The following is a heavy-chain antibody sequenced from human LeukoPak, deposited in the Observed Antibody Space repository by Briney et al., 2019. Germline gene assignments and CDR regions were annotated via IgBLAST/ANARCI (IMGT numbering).Heavy chain of an antibody. D-gene: IGHD6-19*01. J-gene: IGHJ5*02. CDR3: ATMQWLEGVDWFDP. V-gene: IGHV3-30*02. Sequence: GGSLRLSCAAPGFTFSSYGMHWVRQAPGKGLERVAFIRYDESNKFYADSVKGRFTISRDNSKNIQFLQMNSLRAEDTAVYYCATMQWLEGVDWFDPWGQGTLVTVSS. CDR1: GFTFSSYG. CDR2: IRYDESNK.